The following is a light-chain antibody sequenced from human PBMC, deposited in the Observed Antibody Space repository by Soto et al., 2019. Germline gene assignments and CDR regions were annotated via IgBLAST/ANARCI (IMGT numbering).Light chain of an antibody. CDR2: KAS. V-gene: IGKV1-12*01. Sequence: DIQMTQSPSSVSASVGDTVTVSFRASQVISSWLAWYQQKPGRAPKLLIYKASTLQTGVPSRFSGSGSGTDFTLTITNLQPEDFATXXXXXXXXXXLXFGGGTKVDIK. J-gene: IGKJ4*01. CDR3: XXXXXXXLX. CDR1: QVISSW.